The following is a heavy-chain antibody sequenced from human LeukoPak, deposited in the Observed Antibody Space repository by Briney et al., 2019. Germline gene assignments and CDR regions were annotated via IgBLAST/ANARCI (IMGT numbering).Heavy chain of an antibody. D-gene: IGHD3-16*01. J-gene: IGHJ5*01. CDR1: GFSFSSYG. CDR3: VKDRDGGSKTSAKGFDS. CDR2: VSTAGTTT. Sequence: PGGSLRLSCVASGFSFSSYGMSWVRQAPGSGLEWVSVVSTAGTTTYYADSVKGRFTMSRDNSKNMVFLQMNSLRVDDTAIYYCVKDRDGGSKTSAKGFDSWGQGTLVTVSS. V-gene: IGHV3-23*01.